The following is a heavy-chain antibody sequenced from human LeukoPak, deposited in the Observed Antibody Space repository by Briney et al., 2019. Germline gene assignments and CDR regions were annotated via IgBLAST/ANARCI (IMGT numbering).Heavy chain of an antibody. J-gene: IGHJ4*02. CDR3: ARDFLTGYFDY. CDR2: ISSSGSTK. Sequence: PGGSLRPSCAASGFTFSTYNMNWVRQAPGKGLEWVSYISSSGSTKYYADSVKGRFTISRDNVKNSLFLPMNSLSDEDTAVYYCARDFLTGYFDYWGQGTLVTVSS. V-gene: IGHV3-48*02. D-gene: IGHD3-9*01. CDR1: GFTFSTYN.